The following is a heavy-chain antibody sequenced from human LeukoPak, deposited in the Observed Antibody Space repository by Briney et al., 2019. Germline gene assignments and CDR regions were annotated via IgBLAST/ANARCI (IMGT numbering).Heavy chain of an antibody. CDR2: IKQDGNEK. J-gene: IGHJ6*03. CDR3: ARESRGYDILTGKYHRGYYSYYMDV. Sequence: GGSLRLSCAASGFTFNSYWMSWVRQAPGKGLEWVANIKQDGNEKYYVDSVKGRFTISRDNAKNSLYLQMNSLRAEDTAVYYCARESRGYDILTGKYHRGYYSYYMDVWGKGTTVTVSS. V-gene: IGHV3-7*01. D-gene: IGHD3-9*01. CDR1: GFTFNSYW.